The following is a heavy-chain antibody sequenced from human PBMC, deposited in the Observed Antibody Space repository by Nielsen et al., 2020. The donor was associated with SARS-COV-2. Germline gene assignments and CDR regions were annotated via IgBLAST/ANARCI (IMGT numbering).Heavy chain of an antibody. J-gene: IGHJ6*02. D-gene: IGHD4-17*01. CDR1: GFTFSDYY. CDR3: ATHGTTVTTWVPYYYYGMDV. V-gene: IGHV3-11*04. CDR2: ISSSGSTI. Sequence: GESLKISCAASGFTFSDYYMSWIRQAPGKGLEWVSYISSSGSTIYYADSVKGRFTISGDNAKNSLYLQMNSLRAEDTAVCYCATHGTTVTTWVPYYYYGMDVWGQGTTVTVSS.